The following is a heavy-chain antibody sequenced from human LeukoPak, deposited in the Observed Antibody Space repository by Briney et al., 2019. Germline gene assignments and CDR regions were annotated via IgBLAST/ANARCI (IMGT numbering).Heavy chain of an antibody. CDR2: ISGSGGST. D-gene: IGHD6-13*01. CDR1: GFSFTSYE. Sequence: SGGSLRLSCAASGFSFTSYEMNWVRQAPGKGPEWVSAISGSGGSTYYADSVKGRFTISRDNSKNTLYLQMNSLRAEDTAVCYCAKGRGEYSSSWPFDYWGQGTLVTVSS. J-gene: IGHJ4*02. V-gene: IGHV3-23*01. CDR3: AKGRGEYSSSWPFDY.